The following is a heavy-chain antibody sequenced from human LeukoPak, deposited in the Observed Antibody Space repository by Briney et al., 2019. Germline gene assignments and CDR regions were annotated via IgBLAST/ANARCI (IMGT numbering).Heavy chain of an antibody. Sequence: PSETLSLTCTVSGGSINSYYWSWIRQPPGQGLEWIGYIFYSGSTNYNPSLKSRVTISVDTSKNQFSLKLSSVTAADTAVYYCARHAGNTPFDYWGQGTLVTVSS. J-gene: IGHJ4*02. D-gene: IGHD2-15*01. V-gene: IGHV4-59*08. CDR2: IFYSGST. CDR1: GGSINSYY. CDR3: ARHAGNTPFDY.